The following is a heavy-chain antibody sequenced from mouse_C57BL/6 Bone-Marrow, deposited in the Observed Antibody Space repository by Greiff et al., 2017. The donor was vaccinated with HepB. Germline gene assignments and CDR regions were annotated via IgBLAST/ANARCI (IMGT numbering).Heavy chain of an antibody. J-gene: IGHJ4*01. CDR2: ISDGGSYT. CDR3: ARAYYGSSYEAMDY. V-gene: IGHV5-4*03. CDR1: GFTFSSYA. D-gene: IGHD1-1*01. Sequence: EVNLVESGGGLVKPGGSLKLSCAASGFTFSSYAMSWVRQTPEKRLEWVATISDGGSYTYYTDNVKGRFTISRDNAKNNLYLQMSHLKSEDTAMYYCARAYYGSSYEAMDYWGQGTSVTVSS.